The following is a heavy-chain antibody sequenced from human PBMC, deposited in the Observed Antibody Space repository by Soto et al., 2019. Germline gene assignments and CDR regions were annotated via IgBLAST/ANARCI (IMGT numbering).Heavy chain of an antibody. V-gene: IGHV1-46*01. CDR3: ARDLAAGDH. CDR1: GYTFTHYY. Sequence: QVQLVQSGAEVKKPGASVKLSCRTSGYTFTHYYIHWVRQAHGPGLEWLGIINPASGSTNYAQDFQGRVTLTMDTSTTTVYMDLSGLRAEDTAIFYCARDLAAGDHWGQGTLVTVSS. J-gene: IGHJ4*02. D-gene: IGHD6-13*01. CDR2: INPASGST.